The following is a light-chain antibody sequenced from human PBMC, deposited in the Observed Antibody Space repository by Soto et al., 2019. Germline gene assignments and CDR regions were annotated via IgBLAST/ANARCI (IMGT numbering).Light chain of an antibody. J-gene: IGLJ2*01. CDR3: SSYAGSNNFVV. CDR2: EGS. V-gene: IGLV2-8*01. CDR1: SMDDRSYNL. Sequence: TQRTSASGPSRQTSTISWTGTSMDDRSYNLVTWYQQHPGKAPKLMIYEGSKRPSGVPDRFSGSKSGNPASLTVSGLQAEDEADYHCSSYAGSNNFVVFGGGSQLTVL.